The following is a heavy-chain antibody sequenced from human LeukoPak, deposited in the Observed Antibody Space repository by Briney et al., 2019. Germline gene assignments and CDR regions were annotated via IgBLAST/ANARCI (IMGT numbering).Heavy chain of an antibody. CDR3: AKDVQSWRTYFDY. V-gene: IGHV3-23*01. J-gene: IGHJ4*02. CDR2: ISGSGGTT. CDR1: GFTLSNYA. Sequence: SGGSLRLSCAASGFTLSNYAMSWVRQAPGKGLEWVSAISGSGGTTYYADSVKGRFTVSRDNSKNTLYLQVNSLRAADTAVYFCAKDVQSWRTYFDYWGRGTLVTVSS. D-gene: IGHD1-7*01.